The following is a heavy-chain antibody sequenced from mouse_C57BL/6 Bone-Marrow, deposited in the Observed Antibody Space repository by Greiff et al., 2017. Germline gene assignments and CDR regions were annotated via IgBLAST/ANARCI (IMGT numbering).Heavy chain of an antibody. J-gene: IGHJ3*01. CDR2: IYPGSGNT. CDR1: GYTFTDYS. CDR3: ARGGFPPFAY. Sequence: QVQLQQSGAELVRPGASVKLSCKASGYTFTDYSINWVKQRPGQGLEWIARIYPGSGNTYYNEKFKGKATLTAENSSSTAYMQLSSLTAEDSAVYFCARGGFPPFAYWGQGTLVTVSA. V-gene: IGHV1-76*01.